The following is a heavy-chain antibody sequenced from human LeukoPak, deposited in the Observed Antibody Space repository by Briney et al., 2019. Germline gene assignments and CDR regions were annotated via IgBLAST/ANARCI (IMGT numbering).Heavy chain of an antibody. V-gene: IGHV6-1*01. J-gene: IGHJ5*02. D-gene: IGHD2-2*01. CDR3: ARRLTQYDCFDP. Sequence: SQTLSLTCAISGDSVSINSVTWNWIRQSPSRGLEWLGRTYYRSTWYNDYAVSVRGRITVNPDTSKNQFSLHLNSVTPEDTAVYYCARRLTQYDCFDPWGQGILVTVSS. CDR2: TYYRSTWYN. CDR1: GDSVSINSVT.